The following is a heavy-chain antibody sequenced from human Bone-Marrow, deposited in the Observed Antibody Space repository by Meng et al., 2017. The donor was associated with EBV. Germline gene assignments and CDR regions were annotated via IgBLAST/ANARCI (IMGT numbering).Heavy chain of an antibody. Sequence: QITLKESGPTLVKPTQTLTLTCTFSGFSLTSGVGVGWIRQPPGKALEWLALIRWDDEKRYSPSLESRLTITKDTSKNEVVLTMTNMDPVDTATYYCARRLRYNNWLFDLWGPGTLCSVSS. V-gene: IGHV2-5*02. CDR1: GFSLTSGVG. CDR2: IRWDDEK. J-gene: IGHJ4*02. D-gene: IGHD3-9*01. CDR3: ARRLRYNNWLFDL.